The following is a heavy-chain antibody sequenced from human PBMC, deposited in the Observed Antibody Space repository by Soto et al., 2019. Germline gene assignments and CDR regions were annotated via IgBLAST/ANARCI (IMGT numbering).Heavy chain of an antibody. Sequence: TLSLTCAVSGGSISSGCYSWSWIRQPPGMGLEWIGYIYHGGSTYYNPSLESRVTMSVDTSKNQLSLTLSSVSAADTAVYYCARGPSGDKVDSWGQGTLVTVSS. CDR2: IYHGGST. CDR3: ARGPSGDKVDS. V-gene: IGHV4-30-2*05. D-gene: IGHD7-27*01. J-gene: IGHJ4*02. CDR1: GGSISSGCYS.